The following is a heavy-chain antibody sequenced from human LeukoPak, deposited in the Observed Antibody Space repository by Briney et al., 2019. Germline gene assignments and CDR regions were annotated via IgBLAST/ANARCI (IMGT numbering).Heavy chain of an antibody. Sequence: ASVKVSCKASGGTFSSYAISWVRQAPGQGLEWMGRIIPIFGTANYAQKFQGRVTITTDESTSTAYMELSSLRSEDTAVCYCARAHPITGTKGFYFDYRGQGTLVTVSS. V-gene: IGHV1-69*05. J-gene: IGHJ4*02. CDR2: IIPIFGTA. CDR3: ARAHPITGTKGFYFDY. CDR1: GGTFSSYA. D-gene: IGHD1-7*01.